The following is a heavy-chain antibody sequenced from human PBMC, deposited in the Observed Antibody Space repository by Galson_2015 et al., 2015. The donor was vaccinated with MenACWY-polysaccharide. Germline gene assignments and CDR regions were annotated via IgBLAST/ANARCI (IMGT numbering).Heavy chain of an antibody. Sequence: SLRLSCAASGFTFSSYTMSWVRQAPGKGLEWVSGISGSGASAYYADSVKGRFTISRDNSKNTLYLQMNSLRAADTAVYYCANPSLSTRRSNDFDYWGQGTLVTVSS. CDR1: GFTFSSYT. CDR3: ANPSLSTRRSNDFDY. CDR2: ISGSGASA. J-gene: IGHJ4*02. V-gene: IGHV3-23*01. D-gene: IGHD1-26*01.